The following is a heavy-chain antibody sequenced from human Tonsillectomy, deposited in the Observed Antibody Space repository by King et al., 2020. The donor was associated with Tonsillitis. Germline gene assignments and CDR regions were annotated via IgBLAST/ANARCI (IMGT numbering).Heavy chain of an antibody. CDR3: ARDWTTIYSHDNTFIP. J-gene: IGHJ5*02. V-gene: IGHV3-48*01. D-gene: IGHD2/OR15-2a*01. Sequence: EVQLVESGGGLVRPGGSLRLSCAASGFTFSGYPMNWVRQAPGKGLEWVSYISSSSTTKKYADSVKGRFIISRDNANNLLYLKMDSLRAEDTAVYYCARDWTTIYSHDNTFIPWGQGTLVTISS. CDR2: ISSSSTTK. CDR1: GFTFSGYP.